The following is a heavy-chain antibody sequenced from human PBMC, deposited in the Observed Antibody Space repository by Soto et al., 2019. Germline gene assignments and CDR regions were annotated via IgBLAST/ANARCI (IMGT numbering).Heavy chain of an antibody. D-gene: IGHD3-10*01. V-gene: IGHV4-4*02. CDR2: IYHSGST. J-gene: IGHJ6*02. CDR1: GGSISSSNW. Sequence: SETLSLTCAVSGGSISSSNWWSWVRQPPGKGLEWIGEIYHSGSTNYNPSLKSRVTISVDKSKNQFSLKLSSVTAADTALYYRARTTMVRRVITGMEVWGQGTTLTVSS. CDR3: ARTTMVRRVITGMEV.